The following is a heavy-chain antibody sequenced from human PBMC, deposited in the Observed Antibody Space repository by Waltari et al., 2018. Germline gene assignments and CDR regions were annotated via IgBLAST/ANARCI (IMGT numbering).Heavy chain of an antibody. Sequence: QVQLQQWGAGLLKPSETLSLTCAVYGGSFSGYYWRWLRQPPGKGLEWIGEINHSGSTNDNPSLKRRVTISVDTSKNQFSLKLSSVTAADTAVYYCARLVVVTAISFDYWGQGTLVTVSS. CDR1: GGSFSGYY. V-gene: IGHV4-34*01. J-gene: IGHJ4*02. CDR2: INHSGST. D-gene: IGHD2-21*02. CDR3: ARLVVVTAISFDY.